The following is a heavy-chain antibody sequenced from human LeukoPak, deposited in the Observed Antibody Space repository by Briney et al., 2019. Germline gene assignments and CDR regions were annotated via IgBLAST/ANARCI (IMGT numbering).Heavy chain of an antibody. J-gene: IGHJ4*02. CDR3: ARVSQQLTYFDY. CDR2: ISSSGSTI. D-gene: IGHD6-13*01. V-gene: IGHV3-48*03. CDR1: GFTFSSYE. Sequence: WGSLRLSCAASGFTFSSYEMNWVRQAPGKGLEWVSYISSSGSTIYYADSVKGRFTISRDNAKNSLYLQMNSLSGEDTAVYYCARVSQQLTYFDYWGQGTLVTVSS.